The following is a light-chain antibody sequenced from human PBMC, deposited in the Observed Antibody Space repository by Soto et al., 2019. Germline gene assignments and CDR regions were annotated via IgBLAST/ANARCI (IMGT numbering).Light chain of an antibody. J-gene: IGKJ5*01. V-gene: IGKV1-33*01. CDR2: DAS. CDR1: QNINNY. Sequence: DIQMTQSPSSLSASVGDRVTITCQASQNINNYLNWYQQKPGRAPKLLIYDASNLEAGVPSRFRGSGSGTDFTFAISRLQPEDIATYYCQQYENLPTFGQGTRLEIK. CDR3: QQYENLPT.